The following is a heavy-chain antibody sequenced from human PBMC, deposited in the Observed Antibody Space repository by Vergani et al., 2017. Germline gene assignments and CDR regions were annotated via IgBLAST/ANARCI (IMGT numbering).Heavy chain of an antibody. Sequence: QVQLQESGPGLVKPSETLSLTCTVSGGSISSYYWSWIRQPPGKGLEWIGYIYYSGSTNYNPSLKSRVTISVDTSKNQFSLKLSSVTAADTAVYYCARVLMIAAANDPLDYWGQGTLVTVSS. V-gene: IGHV4-59*01. CDR1: GGSISSYY. J-gene: IGHJ4*02. CDR3: ARVLMIAAANDPLDY. CDR2: IYYSGST. D-gene: IGHD6-13*01.